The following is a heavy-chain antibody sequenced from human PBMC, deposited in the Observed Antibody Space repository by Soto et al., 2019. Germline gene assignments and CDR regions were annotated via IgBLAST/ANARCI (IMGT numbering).Heavy chain of an antibody. Sequence: QLQLQESGPGLVKPSETLSLTCTVSGGSISSSSYYWGWIRQPPGKGLEWIGSIYYSGSTYYNPSLKSRVTISVDTSKNQFSLKLSSVTAADTAVYYCARLLLCGELDYWGQGTLVTVSS. CDR1: GGSISSSSYY. J-gene: IGHJ4*02. CDR3: ARLLLCGELDY. V-gene: IGHV4-39*01. D-gene: IGHD4-17*01. CDR2: IYYSGST.